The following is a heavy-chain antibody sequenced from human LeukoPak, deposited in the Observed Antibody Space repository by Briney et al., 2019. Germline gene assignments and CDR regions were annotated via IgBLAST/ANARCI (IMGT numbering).Heavy chain of an antibody. CDR3: ARDFWGRQRGYSYGAPPQTHSHFDY. Sequence: ASVKVSCKASGYTFTGYYMHWVRQAPGQGLEWMGRINPNSGGTNYAQKFQGRVTMTRDTSISTAYMELSSLRSEDTAVYYCARDFWGRQRGYSYGAPPQTHSHFDYWGQGTLVTVSS. V-gene: IGHV1-2*06. J-gene: IGHJ4*02. CDR2: INPNSGGT. CDR1: GYTFTGYY. D-gene: IGHD5-18*01.